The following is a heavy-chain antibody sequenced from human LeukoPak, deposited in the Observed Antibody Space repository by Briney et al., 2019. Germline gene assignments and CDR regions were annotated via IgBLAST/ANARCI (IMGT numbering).Heavy chain of an antibody. CDR3: ARLRGLYSGTYRYQTAFEY. J-gene: IGHJ4*02. Sequence: GGSLRLSCATSGFTFRNYWMSWVRQAPGKGLEWVANIKQDGSEKYYVDSVKGRFTVSRDNAKNSLYLQMNSLRVEDTSVYYCARLRGLYSGTYRYQTAFEYWGQGSLLTVSS. CDR1: GFTFRNYW. D-gene: IGHD1-26*01. V-gene: IGHV3-7*01. CDR2: IKQDGSEK.